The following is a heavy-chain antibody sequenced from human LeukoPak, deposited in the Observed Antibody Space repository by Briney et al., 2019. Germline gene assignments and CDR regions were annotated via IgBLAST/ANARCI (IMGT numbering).Heavy chain of an antibody. J-gene: IGHJ4*02. V-gene: IGHV3-30*18. Sequence: GGSLRLPCAASGFTFSSYGMHWVRQAPGKGLEWVAVISYDGSNKYYADSVKGRFTISRDNSKNTLYLQMNSLRAEDTAVYYCAKDGKYYDISGAYYCDYWGQGTLVTVSS. D-gene: IGHD3-9*01. CDR1: GFTFSSYG. CDR2: ISYDGSNK. CDR3: AKDGKYYDISGAYYCDY.